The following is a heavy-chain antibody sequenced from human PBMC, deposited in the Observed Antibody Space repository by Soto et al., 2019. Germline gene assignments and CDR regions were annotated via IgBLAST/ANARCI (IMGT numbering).Heavy chain of an antibody. V-gene: IGHV2-5*02. CDR2: IYWDDDQ. Sequence: QITLKESGPTLLKPTQTLTLTCSFSGFSLSATGVGVGWVSQPRGQALEFLALIYWDDDQKFRPSLRNRLTITKDTSKNEVVLTMTNMDSVDSGTYSCVHTPNYRLGGLHYWGRGTLVTVSS. J-gene: IGHJ4*02. CDR1: GFSLSATGVG. D-gene: IGHD1-7*01. CDR3: VHTPNYRLGGLHY.